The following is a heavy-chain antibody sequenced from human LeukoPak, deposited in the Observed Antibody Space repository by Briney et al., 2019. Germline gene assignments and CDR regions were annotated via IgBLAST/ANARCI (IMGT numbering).Heavy chain of an antibody. CDR3: ARDGGDEILDY. D-gene: IGHD4-17*01. Sequence: SETLSLTCTVSGGSISSYYWSWIRQPPGKALEWIGYIYYRGSPNYNPSLKSRVTISIDTSKNQFSLRLSSLTAADTAVYYCARDGGDEILDYWGQGTLVTVSS. V-gene: IGHV4-59*01. CDR2: IYYRGSP. J-gene: IGHJ4*02. CDR1: GGSISSYY.